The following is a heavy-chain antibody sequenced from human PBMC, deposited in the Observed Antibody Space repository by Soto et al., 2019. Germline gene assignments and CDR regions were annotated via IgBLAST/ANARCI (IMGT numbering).Heavy chain of an antibody. D-gene: IGHD4-17*01. Sequence: SETLSLTCTVSGGSIISSSYYWGWIRQPPGKGLEWIGSIYYSGSTYYNPSLKSRVTISVDTSKNQFSLKLSSVTAADTAVYYCARHPATDGDYDNWFDPWGQGTLVTVSS. CDR3: ARHPATDGDYDNWFDP. CDR2: IYYSGST. V-gene: IGHV4-39*01. CDR1: GGSIISSSYY. J-gene: IGHJ5*02.